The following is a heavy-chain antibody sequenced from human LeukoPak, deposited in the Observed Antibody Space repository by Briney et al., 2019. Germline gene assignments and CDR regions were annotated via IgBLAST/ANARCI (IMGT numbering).Heavy chain of an antibody. CDR2: ISYDGSNK. Sequence: GSLRLSCAASGFTFSSYAMHWVRQAPGKGLEWVAFISYDGSNKYYADSVKGRFTISRDNSKNTLYLQMNSLRAEDTAVYYCARGEEYQLLSVSYFDYWGQGTLVTVSS. CDR1: GFTFSSYA. J-gene: IGHJ4*02. D-gene: IGHD2-2*01. V-gene: IGHV3-30*04. CDR3: ARGEEYQLLSVSYFDY.